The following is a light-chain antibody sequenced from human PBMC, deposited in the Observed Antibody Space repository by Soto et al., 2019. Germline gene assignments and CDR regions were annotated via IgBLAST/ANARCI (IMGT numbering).Light chain of an antibody. J-gene: IGLJ2*01. CDR3: SSFAGNNNLV. CDR2: EVS. CDR1: SSDVGGYNY. V-gene: IGLV2-8*01. Sequence: QSALTQPPSASGSPGQSVTISCTGTSSDVGGYNYVSWYQQHPGKAPKLMISEVSKRPSGVPDRFSGSKSGNTASLTVSVLQADDEAEYYCSSFAGNNNLVFGGGTQRTVL.